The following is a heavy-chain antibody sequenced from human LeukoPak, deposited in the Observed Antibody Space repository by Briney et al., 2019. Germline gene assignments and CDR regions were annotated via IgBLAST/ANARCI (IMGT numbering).Heavy chain of an antibody. CDR3: ARSGLGEYYFDY. CDR1: GFTFSSYA. J-gene: IGHJ4*02. Sequence: RGSLRLSCAASGFTFSSYAMRWVRQAPGKGLEWVAVISYDGSNKYYADSVKGRFTISRDNSKNTLYLQMNSLRAEDTAVYYCARSGLGEYYFDYWGQGTLVTVSS. V-gene: IGHV3-30*04. CDR2: ISYDGSNK. D-gene: IGHD3-10*01.